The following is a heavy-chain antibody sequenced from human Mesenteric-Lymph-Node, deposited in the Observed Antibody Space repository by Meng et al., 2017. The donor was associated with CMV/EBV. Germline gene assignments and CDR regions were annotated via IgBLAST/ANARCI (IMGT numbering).Heavy chain of an antibody. Sequence: SLKISCAVSGFNFDEHAMHWVRQAPGKGLEWVSGMSWKSGGIGYADSVKGRFTISRDNAKNTLYLQMNSLRDEDTAVYYCARSTGYCSNNVCYVDHWGQGTLVTVSS. CDR1: GFNFDEHA. CDR2: MSWKSGGI. J-gene: IGHJ4*02. V-gene: IGHV3-9*01. D-gene: IGHD2-8*01. CDR3: ARSTGYCSNNVCYVDH.